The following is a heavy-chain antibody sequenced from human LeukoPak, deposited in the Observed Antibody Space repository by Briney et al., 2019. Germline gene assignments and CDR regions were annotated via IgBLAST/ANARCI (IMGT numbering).Heavy chain of an antibody. CDR1: GGSISSGSYY. V-gene: IGHV4-61*01. D-gene: IGHD3-9*01. CDR3: ARGGRNFVLRYFDWLLEAFDY. CDR2: IYYSGST. J-gene: IGHJ4*02. Sequence: SETLSLTCTVSGGSISSGSYYWSWIRQPPGKGLEWIGYIYYSGSTNYNPSLKSRVTISVDTSKNQFSLKLSSVTAADTAVYYCARGGRNFVLRYFDWLLEAFDYWGQGTLVTVSS.